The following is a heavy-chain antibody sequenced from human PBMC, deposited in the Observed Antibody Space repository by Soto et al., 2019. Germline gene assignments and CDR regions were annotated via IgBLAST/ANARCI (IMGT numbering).Heavy chain of an antibody. CDR1: GFTFSTHG. CDR2: IWYDGSNK. J-gene: IGHJ4*02. Sequence: QVQLVESGGGVVQPGRSLRLSCAASGFTFSTHGMHWVRQAPGKGLEWVAAIWYDGSNKYYAESVKGRFTISRDNSKNTLYLQMNSLRAEDTAVYYCAREAKKYYSDYWGQGTLVTVSS. CDR3: AREAKKYYSDY. V-gene: IGHV3-33*01. D-gene: IGHD5-12*01.